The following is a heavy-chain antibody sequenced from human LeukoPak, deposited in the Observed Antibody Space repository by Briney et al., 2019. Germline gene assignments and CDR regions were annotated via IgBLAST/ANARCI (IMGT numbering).Heavy chain of an antibody. CDR1: GFTVSSNY. CDR2: IYSGGST. CDR3: ARDREKWLHLNYFDY. V-gene: IGHV3-53*05. J-gene: IGHJ4*02. D-gene: IGHD5-24*01. Sequence: PGGSLRLSCAASGFTVSSNYMSWVRQAPGKGLEWVSVIYSGGSTYYADSVKGRFTISRDNSKNTLYLQMNSLRAEDTAVYYCARDREKWLHLNYFDYWGQGTLVTVSS.